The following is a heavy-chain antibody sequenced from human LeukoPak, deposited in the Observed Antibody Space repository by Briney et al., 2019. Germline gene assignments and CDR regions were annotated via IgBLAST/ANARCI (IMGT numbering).Heavy chain of an antibody. D-gene: IGHD6-13*01. J-gene: IGHJ5*02. CDR2: TYHSGST. CDR1: GGSIGSRSSY. CDR3: ARALYSQRFDP. V-gene: IGHV4-39*07. Sequence: SETLSLTCSVSGGSIGSRSSYWGWIRQPPGKWLEWFGSTYHSGSTYYNPSLQSRVTRSVDTSKNQFSLKLSAVTAADTAVYYCARALYSQRFDPWGQGTLVTVSS.